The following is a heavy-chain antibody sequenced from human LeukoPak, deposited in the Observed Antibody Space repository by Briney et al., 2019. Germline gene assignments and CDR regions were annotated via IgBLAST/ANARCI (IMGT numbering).Heavy chain of an antibody. CDR1: GFTFSDHY. CDR2: TRNKANSYTT. V-gene: IGHV3-72*01. D-gene: IGHD5-12*01. J-gene: IGHJ3*02. CDR3: ARGGYPPDDAFDI. Sequence: PGRSLRLSCAASGFTFSDHYMDWVRQALGKGLEWVGRTRNKANSYTTEYAASVKGRFTISRDDSKNSLYLQMNSLKTEDTAVYYCARGGYPPDDAFDIWGQGTMVTVSS.